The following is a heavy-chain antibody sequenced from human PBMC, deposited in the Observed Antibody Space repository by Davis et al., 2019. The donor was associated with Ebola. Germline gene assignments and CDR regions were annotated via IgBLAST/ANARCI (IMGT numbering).Heavy chain of an antibody. CDR1: GGTFSSYA. V-gene: IGHV1-69*13. Sequence: SVKVSCKASGGTFSSYAISWVRQAPGQGLEWMGGIIPMFGTSKYEEKFQNRVTITADESTSTAYMELSSLRSEDTAVYYCARGTDWIDAYAFDIWGQGTMVTVSS. CDR3: ARGTDWIDAYAFDI. D-gene: IGHD2-21*01. J-gene: IGHJ3*02. CDR2: IIPMFGTS.